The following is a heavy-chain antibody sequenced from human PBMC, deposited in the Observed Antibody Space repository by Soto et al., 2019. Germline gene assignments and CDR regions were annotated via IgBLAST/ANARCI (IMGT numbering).Heavy chain of an antibody. Sequence: EVRLLESGGDSVQPGGSLRLSCAASGFTFSSYALKWVRQAPGKGLEWVSSISGSGGITYYADSVKGRFIISRDNSKNTLYLQMNSLRAEDTAVYYCAKGTPMRIDSWGQGTLVTVSS. CDR1: GFTFSSYA. J-gene: IGHJ4*02. CDR2: ISGSGGIT. V-gene: IGHV3-23*01. CDR3: AKGTPMRIDS. D-gene: IGHD3-22*01.